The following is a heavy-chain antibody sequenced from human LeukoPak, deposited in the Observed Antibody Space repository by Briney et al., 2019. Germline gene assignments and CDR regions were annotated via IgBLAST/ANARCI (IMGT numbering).Heavy chain of an antibody. CDR1: GFTFSSYA. D-gene: IGHD2-21*02. J-gene: IGHJ4*02. V-gene: IGHV3-30-3*01. CDR3: ARVGVAYCGGDCYLGY. CDR2: ISYDGSNK. Sequence: GGSRRLSCAASGFTFSSYAMHWVRQAPGKGLEWVAVISYDGSNKYYADSVKGRFTISRDNSKNTLYLQMNSLRAEDTAVYYCARVGVAYCGGDCYLGYWGQGTLVTVSS.